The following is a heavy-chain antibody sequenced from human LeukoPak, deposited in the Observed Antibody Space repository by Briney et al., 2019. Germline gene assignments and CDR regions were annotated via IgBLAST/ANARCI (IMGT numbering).Heavy chain of an antibody. CDR1: RFAFSNYG. CDR3: AKDAPIAADLDY. V-gene: IGHV3-30*02. J-gene: IGHJ4*02. CDR2: IRYDGSSK. Sequence: PGGSLRLSCAASRFAFSNYGMHWVRQAPGKGLEWVAFIRYDGSSKYYADSVKGRFTISRDNSKNTLYLQMNSLRAEDTAVYYCAKDAPIAADLDYWGQGTLVTVSS. D-gene: IGHD6-13*01.